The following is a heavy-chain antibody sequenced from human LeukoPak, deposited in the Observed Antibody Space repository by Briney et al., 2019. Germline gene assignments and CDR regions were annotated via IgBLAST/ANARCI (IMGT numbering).Heavy chain of an antibody. V-gene: IGHV1-46*01. J-gene: IGHJ4*02. Sequence: ASVKVSCKASVYTFTSYYMHWVPQAPGQGLEWIGIINPSGGSTSYAQKFQGRVTMTRDMSTSTVYMELSSLRSEDTAVYYCARGSLYCSSTSCKGFDYWGQGTLVTVSS. CDR2: INPSGGST. D-gene: IGHD2-2*01. CDR3: ARGSLYCSSTSCKGFDY. CDR1: VYTFTSYY.